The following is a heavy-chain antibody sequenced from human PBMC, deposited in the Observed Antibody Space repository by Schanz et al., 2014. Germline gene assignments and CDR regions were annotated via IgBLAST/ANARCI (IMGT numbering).Heavy chain of an antibody. D-gene: IGHD3-10*02. CDR2: VHPGGST. V-gene: IGHV3-23*03. CDR1: GFTFSGYS. CDR3: AKNQYDDVDLSSFYFDF. Sequence: EVQLLESGGGLVEPGGSLRLSCTASGFTFSGYSMNWVRQAPGKGLEWVSFVHPGGSTYYPDSVKGRFTISRDSSKNTLYLQMNSLRPEDTAIYYCAKNQYDDVDLSSFYFDFWGQGTLVTVSS. J-gene: IGHJ4*02.